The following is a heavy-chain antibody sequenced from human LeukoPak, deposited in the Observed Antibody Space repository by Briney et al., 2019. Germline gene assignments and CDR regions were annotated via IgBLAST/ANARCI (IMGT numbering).Heavy chain of an antibody. CDR3: ARDMVRGVILGAFDI. CDR2: IYTSGST. CDR1: GGSISSYY. V-gene: IGHV4-4*07. Sequence: PSETLSLTCTVSGGSISSYYWGWIRQPAGKGLEWIGRIYTSGSTNYNPSLKSRVTMSVDTSKNQFSLKLSSVTAADTAVYYCARDMVRGVILGAFDIWGQGTMVTVSS. D-gene: IGHD3-10*01. J-gene: IGHJ3*02.